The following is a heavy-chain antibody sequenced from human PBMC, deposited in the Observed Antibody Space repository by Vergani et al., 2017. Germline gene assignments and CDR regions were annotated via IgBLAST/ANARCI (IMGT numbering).Heavy chain of an antibody. D-gene: IGHD1-14*01. J-gene: IGHJ3*02. CDR1: GFTFGDYA. V-gene: IGHV3-49*03. CDR3: TRDPPTGLVHAFDI. CDR2: IRSKAYCGTT. Sequence: EVQLVESGGGLVQPGRSLRLSCTASGFTFGDYAMSWFRQAPGKGLEWVGFIRSKAYCGTTEYAASVKGRFTISRDDSKSIAYLQMNSLKTEDTAVYYCTRDPPTGLVHAFDIWGQGTMVTVSS.